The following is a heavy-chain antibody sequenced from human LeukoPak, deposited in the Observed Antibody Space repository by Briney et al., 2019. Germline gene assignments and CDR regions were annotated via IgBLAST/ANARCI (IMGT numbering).Heavy chain of an antibody. V-gene: IGHV1-18*01. CDR1: VYTFTNYG. Sequence: ASVKVSCTASVYTFTNYGISWVRQAPGQGLEWMGWISAYNGNTNYAQKLQGRVTMTTDTSTSTAYMELRSLRSDDTAVYYCASDDTSGYTGFYWGQGTLVTVSS. D-gene: IGHD3-22*01. CDR2: ISAYNGNT. CDR3: ASDDTSGYTGFY. J-gene: IGHJ4*02.